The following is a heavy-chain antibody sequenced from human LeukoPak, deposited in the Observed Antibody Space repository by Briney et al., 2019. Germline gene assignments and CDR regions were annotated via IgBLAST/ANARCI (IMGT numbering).Heavy chain of an antibody. CDR3: ARTSPMIRGVIVGYMDV. Sequence: SETLSLTCAVYGGSFSGYYWSWIRQPPGKGLEWIGEINHSGSTNYNPSLKSRVTISVDTSKNQFSLKLTSVTATDTAMYYCARTSPMIRGVIVGYMDVWGKGTTVTISS. CDR1: GGSFSGYY. J-gene: IGHJ6*03. V-gene: IGHV4-34*01. D-gene: IGHD3-10*01. CDR2: INHSGST.